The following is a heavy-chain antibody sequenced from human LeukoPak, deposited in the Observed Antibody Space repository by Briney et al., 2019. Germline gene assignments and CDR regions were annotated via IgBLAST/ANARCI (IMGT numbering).Heavy chain of an antibody. CDR1: GFTFSDYY. CDR2: ISSSGSTI. D-gene: IGHD1-26*01. Sequence: GGSLRLSCAASGFTFSDYYMSWIRQAPGKGLEWVSYISSSGSTIYYADSVKGRFTISRDNAKNSLYLKMNSLRAEDTAVYYCAISYSGSYYFSPRFDYWGQGTLVTVSS. V-gene: IGHV3-11*01. CDR3: AISYSGSYYFSPRFDY. J-gene: IGHJ4*02.